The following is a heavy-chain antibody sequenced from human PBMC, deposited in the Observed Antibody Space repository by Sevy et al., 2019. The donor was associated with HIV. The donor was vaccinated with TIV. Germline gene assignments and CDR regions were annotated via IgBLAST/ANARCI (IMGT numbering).Heavy chain of an antibody. J-gene: IGHJ4*02. CDR2: IKSKTDVGTI. CDR1: GFTFSNAW. D-gene: IGHD3-10*01. V-gene: IGHV3-15*01. CDR3: ASRHYYGSGSYPDS. Sequence: GGSLRLSCAASGFTFSNAWMSWVRQAPGKGLEWVGRIKSKTDVGTIDYAAPVKGRFSISRDDSKNTLYLQMNSLKIEDTAVYYCASRHYYGSGSYPDSWGQGILVTVSS.